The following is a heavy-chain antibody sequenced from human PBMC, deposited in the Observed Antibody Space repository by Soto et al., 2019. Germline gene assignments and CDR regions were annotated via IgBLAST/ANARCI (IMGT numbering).Heavy chain of an antibody. Sequence: GGSLRLSCAASGFSFSSYSINRIRQAPGQGLEWVSSVTSSSGHTNYADSVKGRFTISRDNARNSLFLQMNSLRAEDSAVYYCARDRSYASAMDVWGQGTTVTVSS. CDR3: ARDRSYASAMDV. D-gene: IGHD2-2*01. CDR2: VTSSSGHT. V-gene: IGHV3-21*01. J-gene: IGHJ6*02. CDR1: GFSFSSYS.